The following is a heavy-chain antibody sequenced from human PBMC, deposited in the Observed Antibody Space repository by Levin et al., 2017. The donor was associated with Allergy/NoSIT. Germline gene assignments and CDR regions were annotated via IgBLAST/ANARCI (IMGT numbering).Heavy chain of an antibody. CDR3: ASRTYRD. D-gene: IGHD2-21*01. V-gene: IGHV4-39*01. CDR2: TYHDGST. Sequence: PSETLSLTCTVSGGFISGSTYYWGWIRQPPGKGLEWIGSTYHDGSTYYNPSLESRVSVSVDTSRNQFSLKVRSVTATDTAVYYCASRTYRDWGQGTLVTGSS. CDR1: GGFISGSTYY. J-gene: IGHJ4*02.